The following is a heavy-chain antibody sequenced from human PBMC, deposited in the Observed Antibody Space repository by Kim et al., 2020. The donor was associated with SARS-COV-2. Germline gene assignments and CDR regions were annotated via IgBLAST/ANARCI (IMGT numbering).Heavy chain of an antibody. CDR3: SRDSRSLTADS. CDR1: GFTFSDYW. Sequence: GGSLRLSCAASGFTFSDYWMNWARQAPGKGLEWVGNIKPDGSDKYYVDSVKGRFTISRDNAKNSLYLRMNSLRAEDTAMYYCSRDSRSLTADSWGQGTLVTVSA. CDR2: IKPDGSDK. V-gene: IGHV3-7*01. D-gene: IGHD2-2*01. J-gene: IGHJ5*01.